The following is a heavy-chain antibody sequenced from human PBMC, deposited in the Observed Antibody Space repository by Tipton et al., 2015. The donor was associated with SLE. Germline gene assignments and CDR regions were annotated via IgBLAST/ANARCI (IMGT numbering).Heavy chain of an antibody. V-gene: IGHV3-21*01. J-gene: IGHJ4*02. CDR1: GFTFSSYS. Sequence: SLRLSCAASGFTFSSYSMNWVRQAPGKGLEWVSSISSSSYIYYADSVKGRFTISRDNAKNSLYLQMNSLRAEDTAVYYCARTRRLHLDYFDSWGQGTLVTVSS. D-gene: IGHD5-18*01. CDR2: ISSSSYI. CDR3: ARTRRLHLDYFDS.